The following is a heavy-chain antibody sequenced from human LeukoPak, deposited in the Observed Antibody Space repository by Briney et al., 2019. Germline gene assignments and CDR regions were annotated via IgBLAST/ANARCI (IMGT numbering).Heavy chain of an antibody. V-gene: IGHV3-23*01. Sequence: GGSLRLSCAASGFTYSNYWMHWVRQTPGKGLEWDSTITASGGTYYADSLKGRLTISRDTSKNTLYLQTNSLRAEDTAVYYCAKRGRYYFDQWGQGTLVTVSS. CDR3: AKRGRYYFDQ. CDR1: GFTYSNYW. J-gene: IGHJ4*02. CDR2: ITASGGT.